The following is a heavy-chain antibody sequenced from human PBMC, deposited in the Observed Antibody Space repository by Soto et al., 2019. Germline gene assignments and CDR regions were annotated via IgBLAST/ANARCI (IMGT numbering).Heavy chain of an antibody. D-gene: IGHD5-18*01. Sequence: SETLSLTCAVYGGSFSGYYWSWIRQPPGKGLEWIGEINHSGSTNYNPSLKSRVTISVDTSKNQFSLKLSSVTAADTAVYYCAGGYRKINDYWGQGTLVTVSS. J-gene: IGHJ4*02. V-gene: IGHV4-34*01. CDR1: GGSFSGYY. CDR3: AGGYRKINDY. CDR2: INHSGST.